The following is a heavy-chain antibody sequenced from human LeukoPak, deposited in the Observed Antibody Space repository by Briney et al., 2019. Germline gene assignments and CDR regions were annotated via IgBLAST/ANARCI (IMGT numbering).Heavy chain of an antibody. J-gene: IGHJ4*02. CDR2: INHSGST. D-gene: IGHD1-20*01. Sequence: SETLSLTCAVYGGSLSGYYWSWIRQPPGKGLEWIGEINHSGSTHYNPSLKSRVTISVDTSKNQFSLKLSSVTAADTAVYYCARGATEYNWNYFDYWGQGTLVTVSS. CDR1: GGSLSGYY. V-gene: IGHV4-34*01. CDR3: ARGATEYNWNYFDY.